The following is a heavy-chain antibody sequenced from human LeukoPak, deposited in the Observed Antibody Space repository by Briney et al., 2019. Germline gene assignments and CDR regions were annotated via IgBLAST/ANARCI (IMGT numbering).Heavy chain of an antibody. CDR1: GFSFSSYY. V-gene: IGHV4-59*01. D-gene: IGHD6-19*01. J-gene: IGHJ6*03. CDR3: ARAGTPGIAVAGTNYYMDV. Sequence: SGTLTLTCTASGFSFSSYYRNWVRQPPGKGLEWVAYIYYSGSTNYNPSLTSRVTISVDTSKNQFSLKLSSVTAADTAVYYCARAGTPGIAVAGTNYYMDVWGKGTTVTVSS. CDR2: IYYSGST.